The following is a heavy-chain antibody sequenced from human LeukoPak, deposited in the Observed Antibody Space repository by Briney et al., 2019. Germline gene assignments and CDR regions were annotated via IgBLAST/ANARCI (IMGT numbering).Heavy chain of an antibody. CDR1: GFTFGGHW. CDR3: ATRNNLEY. D-gene: IGHD1/OR15-1a*01. Sequence: GGSLRLSCTVSGFTFGGHWMNWVRQAPGKGLEWVANIKYDGSERNYADSVEGRFTISRDNSKNSVFLQMNSLRVEDTAVYYCATRNNLEYWGRGTPVTVSS. V-gene: IGHV3-7*01. J-gene: IGHJ4*02. CDR2: IKYDGSER.